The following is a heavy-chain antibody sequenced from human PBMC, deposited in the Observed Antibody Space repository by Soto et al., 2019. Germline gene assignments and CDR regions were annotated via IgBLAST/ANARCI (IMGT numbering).Heavy chain of an antibody. J-gene: IGHJ4*02. D-gene: IGHD6-13*01. Sequence: QVQLVESGGGVVQSGRSLRLSCAASGFTFSTSGMHWVRQAPGKGLEWVAIIWYAGSNKYYADSVKGRFTIARDNSKNTLYLQMNSLRVEDAALYYCARAGGSSWSLDYWGQGTLVTVSS. CDR3: ARAGGSSWSLDY. V-gene: IGHV3-33*01. CDR2: IWYAGSNK. CDR1: GFTFSTSG.